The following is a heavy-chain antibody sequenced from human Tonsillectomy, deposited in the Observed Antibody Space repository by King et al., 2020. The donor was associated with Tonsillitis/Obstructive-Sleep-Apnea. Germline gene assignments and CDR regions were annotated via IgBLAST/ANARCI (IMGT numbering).Heavy chain of an antibody. D-gene: IGHD6-13*01. V-gene: IGHV3-11*01. CDR3: AGGYSSSWSSRYYYYMDV. Sequence: VQLVESGGGLVRPGGSLRLSCAASGFTFSDFYMSWIRQAPGKGLEWVSYIGSSGSTIYYADSVKGRFTISRDNAKNSLYLQMNSLRPEDTAVFYCAGGYSSSWSSRYYYYMDVWGKGTTVTVSS. CDR2: IGSSGSTI. CDR1: GFTFSDFY. J-gene: IGHJ6*03.